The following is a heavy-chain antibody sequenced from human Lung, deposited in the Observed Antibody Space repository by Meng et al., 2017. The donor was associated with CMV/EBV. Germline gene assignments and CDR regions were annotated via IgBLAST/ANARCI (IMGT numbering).Heavy chain of an antibody. CDR1: GYTFTSYG. CDR2: ISAYNGNT. V-gene: IGHV1-18*01. J-gene: IGHJ4*02. Sequence: ASVKVSCKASGYTFTSYGISWVRQAPGQGLEWMGWISAYNGNTNYAQKLQGRVTMTTDTSTSTAYMELRSLRSDDTAVYYCARGIVIAVAGTGVDYLGQRXLVTVSS. D-gene: IGHD6-19*01. CDR3: ARGIVIAVAGTGVDY.